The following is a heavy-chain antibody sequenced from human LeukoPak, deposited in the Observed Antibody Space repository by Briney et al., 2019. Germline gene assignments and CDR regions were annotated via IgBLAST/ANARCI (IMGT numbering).Heavy chain of an antibody. CDR3: AGAPDIMIVVWAFDI. Sequence: GGSLRLSCAASGFTFSSYAMHWVRQAPGKGLEWVAVISYDGSNKYYADSVKGRFTISRDNSKNTLYLQMNILRAEDTAVYYCAGAPDIMIVVWAFDIWGQGTMVTVSS. D-gene: IGHD3-22*01. V-gene: IGHV3-30-3*01. CDR2: ISYDGSNK. CDR1: GFTFSSYA. J-gene: IGHJ3*02.